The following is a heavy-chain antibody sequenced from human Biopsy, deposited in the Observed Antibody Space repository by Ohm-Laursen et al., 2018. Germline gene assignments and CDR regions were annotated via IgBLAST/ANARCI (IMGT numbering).Heavy chain of an antibody. J-gene: IGHJ1*01. CDR1: GGTFSNYG. D-gene: IGHD3-9*01. V-gene: IGHV1-69*06. CDR2: NIPILGTG. Sequence: SSVKVSCKVPGGTFSNYGVNWVRQAPGQGLEWLGGNIPILGTGNYAQKFQDRVTVAADTSTSTATMELRSLRSDDTAVYYRATKLTGYFHHWGQGTLVIVSS. CDR3: ATKLTGYFHH.